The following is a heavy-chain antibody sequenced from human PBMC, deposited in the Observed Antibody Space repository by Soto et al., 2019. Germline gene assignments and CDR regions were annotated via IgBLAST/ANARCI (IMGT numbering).Heavy chain of an antibody. Sequence: PGGSLRLSCSGSGFTFSRYSLMWFRQAPGKGLEYVSTINSIGDNTWYAGSVKGRFTTSRDNSMNTVYLQMSSLRSEDTSVYYCVTFYHFGGGSIKVLGPAPWGKETLAPAPS. CDR1: GFTFSRYS. D-gene: IGHD3-3*01. CDR2: INSIGDNT. V-gene: IGHV3-64D*08. CDR3: VTFYHFGGGSIKVLGPAP. J-gene: IGHJ5*02.